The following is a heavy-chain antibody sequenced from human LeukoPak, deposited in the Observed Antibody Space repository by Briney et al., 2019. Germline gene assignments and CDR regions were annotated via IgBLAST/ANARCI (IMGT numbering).Heavy chain of an antibody. D-gene: IGHD3-22*01. V-gene: IGHV3-30*02. CDR3: AKTHYSDSRGYYPVYFDY. CDR2: IRYDGSNK. CDR1: GFTFSSYG. Sequence: PGGSLRLSCAASGFTFSSYGMHWVRQAPGKGLERVAFIRYDGSNKYYADSVKGRFTISRDNSKSTLYLHMNSLRAEDTAAYYCAKTHYSDSRGYYPVYFDYWGQGTLVTVSS. J-gene: IGHJ4*02.